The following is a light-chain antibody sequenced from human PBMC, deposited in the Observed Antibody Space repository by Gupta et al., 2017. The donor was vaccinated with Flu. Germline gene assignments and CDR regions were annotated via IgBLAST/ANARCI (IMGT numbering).Light chain of an antibody. Sequence: SYVLTQPPSVSVAPGQTAKTTCGGNNIGSKSVHWYQQKPGQAPVLVLYDNNDRPSGIPERFSGSNSGNTATLTISRVEAGGEADYYGQVWDSSSGHPVFGGGTKLTVL. V-gene: IGLV3-21*02. CDR1: NIGSKS. CDR3: QVWDSSSGHPV. J-gene: IGLJ2*01. CDR2: DNN.